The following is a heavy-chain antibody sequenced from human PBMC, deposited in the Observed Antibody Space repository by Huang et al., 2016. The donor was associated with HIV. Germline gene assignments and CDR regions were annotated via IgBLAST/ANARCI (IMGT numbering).Heavy chain of an antibody. CDR3: AAHGRIVGIPAAPLRFDP. CDR2: VYQIGTP. CDR1: GGSISSSSYY. J-gene: IGHJ5*02. V-gene: IGHV4-39*01. Sequence: QLQLQESGPGLVKPSETLSLTCTVSGGSISSSSYYWGWIRQPPGKGLEWVGSVYQIGTPCSNLSLKSRVTISVDTCRTQFSLKLSCVTAADTAVYYCAAHGRIVGIPAAPLRFDPWGQGTLVTVSS. D-gene: IGHD6-13*01.